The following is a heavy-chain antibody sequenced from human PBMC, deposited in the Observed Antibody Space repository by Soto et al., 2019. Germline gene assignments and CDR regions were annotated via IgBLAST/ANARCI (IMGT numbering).Heavy chain of an antibody. CDR2: IASKTDGGTT. V-gene: IGHV3-15*07. Sequence: GGSLRLSCAASGFTFTNAWMNWVRQSPGMGLEWVGRIASKTDGGTTDYAAPVKGRFTISRDDSKDTLYLQMNSLKTEDTAVYYCAAIDRPWMIRGTYWGQGTLVTVSS. D-gene: IGHD3-10*01. J-gene: IGHJ4*02. CDR1: GFTFTNAW. CDR3: AAIDRPWMIRGTY.